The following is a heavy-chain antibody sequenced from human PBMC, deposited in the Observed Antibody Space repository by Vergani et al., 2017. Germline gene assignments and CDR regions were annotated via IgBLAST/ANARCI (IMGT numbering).Heavy chain of an antibody. CDR2: IYYSGST. J-gene: IGHJ4*02. CDR1: GGSISSGGYY. D-gene: IGHD5-12*01. CDR3: ARGGYGGYVPREYYFDY. V-gene: IGHV4-31*03. Sequence: QVQLQESGPGLVKPSQTLSLTCTVSGGSISSGGYYWSWIRQHPGKGLEWIGYIYYSGSTYYNPSLKSRVNISVDTSKNQFSLKLSSVTAADTAVYYCARGGYGGYVPREYYFDYWGQGTLVTVSS.